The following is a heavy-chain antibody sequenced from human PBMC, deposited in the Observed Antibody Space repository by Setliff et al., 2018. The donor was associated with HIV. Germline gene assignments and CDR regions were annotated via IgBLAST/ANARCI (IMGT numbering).Heavy chain of an antibody. D-gene: IGHD3-22*01. CDR3: VKPYTGYYYDGSVYDDF. V-gene: IGHV3-64D*09. Sequence: GSLRLSCLVSGFTVSTYSLNWARQAPGKRPEYVAALSRGGDNTKYADSVKGRFIISRDTSKDTLYLQMSSLRPDDTAIYYCVKPYTGYYYDGSVYDDFWGQGTLVTVSS. CDR1: GFTVSTYS. CDR2: LSRGGDNT. J-gene: IGHJ4*02.